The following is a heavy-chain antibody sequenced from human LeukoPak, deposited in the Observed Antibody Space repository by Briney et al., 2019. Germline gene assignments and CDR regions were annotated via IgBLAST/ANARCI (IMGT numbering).Heavy chain of an antibody. CDR3: ARGAGAVTTTHLSTLHYFDY. CDR1: GGTFSSYA. Sequence: SVKVSCKASGGTFSSYAISWVRQAPGQGLEWMGGIIPTFGTANYAQKFQGRVTITADKSTSTAYMELSSLRSEDTAVYYCARGAGAVTTTHLSTLHYFDYWGQGTLVTVSS. D-gene: IGHD4-17*01. V-gene: IGHV1-69*06. J-gene: IGHJ4*02. CDR2: IIPTFGTA.